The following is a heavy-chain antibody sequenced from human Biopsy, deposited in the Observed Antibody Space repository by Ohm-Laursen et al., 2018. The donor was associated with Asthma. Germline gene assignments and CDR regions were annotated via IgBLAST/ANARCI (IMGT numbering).Heavy chain of an antibody. D-gene: IGHD3-3*02. Sequence: SLRLSCAASGFMFGDYWMSWVRQVPGKGLEWVANIKHDGSEKNHVDSLKGRFTISRDNAKNSLYLQMNSLRAEDTAVYYCARTFHFWSPHHAEHYQLWGQGTLVTVSS. CDR3: ARTFHFWSPHHAEHYQL. J-gene: IGHJ1*01. CDR2: IKHDGSEK. CDR1: GFMFGDYW. V-gene: IGHV3-7*01.